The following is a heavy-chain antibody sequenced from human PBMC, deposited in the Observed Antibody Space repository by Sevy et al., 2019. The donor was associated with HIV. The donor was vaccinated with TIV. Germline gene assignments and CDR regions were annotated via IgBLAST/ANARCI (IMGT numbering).Heavy chain of an antibody. CDR1: GFTFSSYA. V-gene: IGHV3-30*04. CDR2: ISYDGSNK. CDR3: ARGSPLRVYYSYYNLDV. D-gene: IGHD6-6*01. Sequence: AGSLRLSCAASGFTFSSYAMHWVRQAPGKELEWVAVISYDGSNKYYADSVKGRFTISRDNSKNTLYLLMNSLRAQDMAVYYCARGSPLRVYYSYYNLDVWGQGTTVTVSS. J-gene: IGHJ6*02.